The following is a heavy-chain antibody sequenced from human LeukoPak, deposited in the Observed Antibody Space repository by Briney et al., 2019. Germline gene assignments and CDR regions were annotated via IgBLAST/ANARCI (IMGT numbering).Heavy chain of an antibody. CDR3: ATDPTLGYYDSSGRFGAFDI. V-gene: IGHV1-24*01. D-gene: IGHD3-22*01. CDR1: GYTLTEFS. J-gene: IGHJ3*02. CDR2: FDPENGET. Sequence: ASVKVSCKVSGYTLTEFSMHWVRQAPGKGLEWMGGFDPENGETIYAQKFQGRVTMTEDTSTDTAYMELSSLRSEDTAVYYCATDPTLGYYDSSGRFGAFDIWGQGTMVTVSS.